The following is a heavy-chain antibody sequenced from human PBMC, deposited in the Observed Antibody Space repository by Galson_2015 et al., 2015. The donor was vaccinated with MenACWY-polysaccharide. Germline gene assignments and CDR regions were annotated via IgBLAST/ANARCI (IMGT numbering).Heavy chain of an antibody. CDR3: ARAGITMANSRDAFDI. D-gene: IGHD3-10*01. CDR1: GYTFTNSA. Sequence: SVKVSCKAAGYTFTNSAINWVRQAPGQGLEWMGWINTSTGNPTYAQGFTGRFVFSLDTSVSTTYLQVGSLKAEDTAVYYCARAGITMANSRDAFDIWGQGTLVTVSS. CDR2: INTSTGNP. V-gene: IGHV7-4-1*01. J-gene: IGHJ3*02.